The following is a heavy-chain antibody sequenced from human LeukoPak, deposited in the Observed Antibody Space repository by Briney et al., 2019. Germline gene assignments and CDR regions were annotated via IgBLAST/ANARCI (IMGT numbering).Heavy chain of an antibody. CDR1: GYTFTAFP. Sequence: ASVKVSCKASGYTFTAFPIHWVRQAPGQGLEWMGRINPNSGVTNYAQKFQGRVIMTRDTSISTVYMELSSLRSEDTAVYYCASTPESYYMDVWGKGTTVTVSS. CDR2: INPNSGVT. V-gene: IGHV1-2*06. J-gene: IGHJ6*03. CDR3: ASTPESYYMDV.